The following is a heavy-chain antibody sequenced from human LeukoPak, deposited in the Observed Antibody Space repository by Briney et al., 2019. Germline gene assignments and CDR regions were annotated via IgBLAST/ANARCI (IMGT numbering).Heavy chain of an antibody. J-gene: IGHJ4*02. Sequence: ASVTVSCKASGYTFTSYAMHWVRQAPGQRLEGMGWINAGNGNTKYSQKFQGRVTITRDTSASTAYMELSSLRSEDTAVYYCARRVQYCSGGSCYALDYWGQGTLVTVSS. V-gene: IGHV1-3*01. CDR2: INAGNGNT. CDR3: ARRVQYCSGGSCYALDY. CDR1: GYTFTSYA. D-gene: IGHD2-15*01.